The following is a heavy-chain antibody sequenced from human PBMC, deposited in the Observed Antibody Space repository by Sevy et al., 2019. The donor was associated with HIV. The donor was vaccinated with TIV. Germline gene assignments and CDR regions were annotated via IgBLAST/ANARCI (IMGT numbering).Heavy chain of an antibody. Sequence: GESLKISCKGSAYTFTTHWIGWVRQMPGKGLEWMGIMSPGDSDPRYSLSFQGQVTMSVDKSVGTAYLPWHSLETSDTAIYYCARLDSYSIGWSPRYYFDYWGQGTLVTVSS. J-gene: IGHJ4*02. CDR3: ARLDSYSIGWSPRYYFDY. D-gene: IGHD6-19*01. CDR1: AYTFTTHW. V-gene: IGHV5-51*01. CDR2: MSPGDSDP.